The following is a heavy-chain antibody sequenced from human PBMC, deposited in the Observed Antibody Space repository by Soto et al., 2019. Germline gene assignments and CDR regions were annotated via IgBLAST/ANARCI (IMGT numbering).Heavy chain of an antibody. CDR1: GFTFSSYA. D-gene: IGHD3-22*01. V-gene: IGHV3-23*01. J-gene: IGHJ3*02. CDR3: AKGRRRTYYYDSSGYYSTGDAFDI. Sequence: GGSLRLSCAASGFTFSSYAMSWVRQAPGKGLEWVSAISGSGGSTYYADSVKGRFTISRDNSKNTLYLQMNSLRAEDTAVYYCAKGRRRTYYYDSSGYYSTGDAFDIWGQGTMVTVSS. CDR2: ISGSGGST.